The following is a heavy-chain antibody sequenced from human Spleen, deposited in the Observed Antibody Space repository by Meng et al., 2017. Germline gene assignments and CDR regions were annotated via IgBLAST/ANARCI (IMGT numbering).Heavy chain of an antibody. CDR2: INHSGST. CDR1: GGSFSGYY. Sequence: VQLRQWGAALLTPSARLSLTRAVYGGSFSGYYWSWIPQPPGKGLEWIGEINHSGSTNYNPSLKSRVTISVDTSKNQFSLKLSSVTAADTAVYYCARAPIVVVVAATNAAKNRPPREYNWFDPRGQGTLVTVSS. J-gene: IGHJ5*02. CDR3: ARAPIVVVVAATNAAKNRPPREYNWFDP. D-gene: IGHD2-15*01. V-gene: IGHV4-34*01.